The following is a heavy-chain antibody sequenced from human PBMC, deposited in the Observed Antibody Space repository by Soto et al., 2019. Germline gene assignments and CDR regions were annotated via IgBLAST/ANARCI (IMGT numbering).Heavy chain of an antibody. CDR1: GYTFSRYG. CDR2: ISGYNGDT. D-gene: IGHD2-8*01. Sequence: ASLKVSCKASGYTFSRYGISWVRQAPGQGLEWMGWISGYNGDTKYAQKVQGRVTMTIDTSTYTAYMELRSLTSDDTAIYYCEKNGQPPYYYYGMDVWGQGTTVTDS. V-gene: IGHV1-18*01. CDR3: EKNGQPPYYYYGMDV. J-gene: IGHJ6*02.